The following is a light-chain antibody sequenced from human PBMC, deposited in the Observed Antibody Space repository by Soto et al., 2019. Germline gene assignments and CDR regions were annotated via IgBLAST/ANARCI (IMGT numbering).Light chain of an antibody. CDR2: DAS. V-gene: IGKV3-20*01. CDR1: QSVSSY. Sequence: EIVLTQSPATLSLSPGERATLSCRASQSVSSYLAWYQHKPGQAPRLLISDASNRATGIPDRFSGSGSGTDFTLTISRLEPEDFAVYYCRQYGYSPQTFGQGTKVDIK. CDR3: RQYGYSPQT. J-gene: IGKJ1*01.